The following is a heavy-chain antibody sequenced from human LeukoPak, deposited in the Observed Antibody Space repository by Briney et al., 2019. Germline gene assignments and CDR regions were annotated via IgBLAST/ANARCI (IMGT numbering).Heavy chain of an antibody. CDR2: ISYDGSNK. J-gene: IGHJ4*02. V-gene: IGHV3-30*19. CDR3: ARVPSGYCSSTSCYPSY. CDR1: GYSFSSYW. D-gene: IGHD2-2*01. Sequence: GESLKISCQGSGYSFSSYWIGWVRQAPGKGLEWVAVISYDGSNKYYADSVKGRFTISRDNSKNTLYLQMNSLRAEDTAVYYCARVPSGYCSSTSCYPSYWGQGTLVTVSS.